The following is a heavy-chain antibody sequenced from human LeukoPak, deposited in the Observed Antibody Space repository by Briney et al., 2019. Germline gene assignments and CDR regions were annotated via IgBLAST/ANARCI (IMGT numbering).Heavy chain of an antibody. V-gene: IGHV3-53*01. CDR3: ARALDFWSGYYVS. CDR1: GFTVSSNY. Sequence: GGSLRLSCAASGFTVSSNYMSWVRQAPGKGLEWVSVIYSGGSTYYADSVKGRFTISRDNSKNTLYLQMNSLRAEDTAVYYCARALDFWSGYYVSWGQGTLVTGSS. J-gene: IGHJ5*02. D-gene: IGHD3-3*01. CDR2: IYSGGST.